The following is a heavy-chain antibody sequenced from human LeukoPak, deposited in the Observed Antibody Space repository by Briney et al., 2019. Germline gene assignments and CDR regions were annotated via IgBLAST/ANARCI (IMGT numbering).Heavy chain of an antibody. D-gene: IGHD2-2*01. J-gene: IGHJ4*02. CDR3: ARFVLGYCSSTSCPVDDY. CDR2: MNPNSGNT. V-gene: IGHV1-8*03. CDR1: GYTLTELS. Sequence: ASVKVSCKVSGYTLTELSMHWVRQATGQGLEWMGWMNPNSGNTGYAQKFQGRVTITRNTSISTAYMELSSLRSEDTAVYYCARFVLGYCSSTSCPVDDYWGQGTLVTVSS.